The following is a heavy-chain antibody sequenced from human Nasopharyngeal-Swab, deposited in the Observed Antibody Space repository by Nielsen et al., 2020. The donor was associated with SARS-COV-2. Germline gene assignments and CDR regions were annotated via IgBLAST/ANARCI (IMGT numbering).Heavy chain of an antibody. D-gene: IGHD3-22*01. J-gene: IGHJ5*02. CDR2: IIPIFGTA. Sequence: SVKVSCKASGGTFSSYAISWVRQAPGQGLEWMGGIIPIFGTANYAQKFQGRVMITADESTSTAYMELSSLRSEDTAVYYCARAPPGYYDSSGYARFDPWGQGTLVTVSS. CDR1: GGTFSSYA. CDR3: ARAPPGYYDSSGYARFDP. V-gene: IGHV1-69*13.